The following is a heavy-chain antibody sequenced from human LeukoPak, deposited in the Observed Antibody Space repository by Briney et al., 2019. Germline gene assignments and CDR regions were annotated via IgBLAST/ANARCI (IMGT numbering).Heavy chain of an antibody. V-gene: IGHV5-51*01. CDR2: IYPGDSDT. D-gene: IGHD3-22*01. CDR1: GYSFTSYW. J-gene: IGHJ4*02. CDR3: ARATYDSSGYYLNHFDY. Sequence: PGESLKISCKGSGYSFTSYWIGWVRQMPGKGLEWMGIIYPGDSDTRYSPSFQGQVTISADKSISTAYLQWSSLKASDTAMYYCARATYDSSGYYLNHFDYWGQGTLVTVSS.